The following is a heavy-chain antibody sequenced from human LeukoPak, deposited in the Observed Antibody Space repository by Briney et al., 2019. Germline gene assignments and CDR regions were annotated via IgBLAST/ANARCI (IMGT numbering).Heavy chain of an antibody. Sequence: SETLSLTCTVSGGSIHNNYWSWIRQPPGKGLEWIGSMYSSGKSDYSPSLKNRVTMSIDTSKNQFSLKLTSVTAADTAVYYCARAIAAAGTCDPWGQGTLVTVSS. CDR2: MYSSGKS. J-gene: IGHJ5*02. V-gene: IGHV4-59*12. CDR3: ARAIAAAGTCDP. D-gene: IGHD6-13*01. CDR1: GGSIHNNY.